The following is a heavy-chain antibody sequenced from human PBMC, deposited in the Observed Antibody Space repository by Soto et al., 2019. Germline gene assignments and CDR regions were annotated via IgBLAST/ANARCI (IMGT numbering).Heavy chain of an antibody. CDR2: MSHSGST. CDR1: GGSTSSSIHY. Sequence: QLQLQESGPALVRPSETLSLNCVVSGGSTSSSIHYWGWIRQPPGKGLEWIGSMSHSGSTHYNPPLKSRVNISADKSKNQFSLTLTTVTPADTAVYFCARHMDFNILTGYFDWGQGTLVTVSS. J-gene: IGHJ4*02. V-gene: IGHV4-39*01. CDR3: ARHMDFNILTGYFD. D-gene: IGHD3-9*01.